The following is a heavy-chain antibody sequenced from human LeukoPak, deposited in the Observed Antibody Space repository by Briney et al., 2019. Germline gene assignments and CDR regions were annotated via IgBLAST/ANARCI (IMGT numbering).Heavy chain of an antibody. V-gene: IGHV4-61*02. CDR2: IYTSGST. D-gene: IGHD3-22*01. CDR1: GGSISSDSYY. J-gene: IGHJ4*02. CDR3: ARAAPQYYYDSSGYFDY. Sequence: SETLSLTCTVSGGSISSDSYYWSWIRQPAGRGLEWIGRIYTSGSTNYNPSLKSRVTISVDTSENQFSLKLSSVTAADTAVYYCARAAPQYYYDSSGYFDYWGQGTLVTVSS.